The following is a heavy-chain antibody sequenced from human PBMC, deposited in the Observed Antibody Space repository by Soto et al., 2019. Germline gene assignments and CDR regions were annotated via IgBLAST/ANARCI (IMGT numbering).Heavy chain of an antibody. CDR1: GFTFSSYG. J-gene: IGHJ6*02. V-gene: IGHV3-30*18. Sequence: GGSLRLSCAASGFTFSSYGMHWVRQAPGKGLEWLAVISYDGSNKYYADSVKGRFTISRDNSKNTLYLQMNSLRAEDTAVYYCEKDFYPGGSYYYYYYGMDVWGQGTTVTVAS. CDR3: EKDFYPGGSYYYYYYGMDV. CDR2: ISYDGSNK. D-gene: IGHD1-26*01.